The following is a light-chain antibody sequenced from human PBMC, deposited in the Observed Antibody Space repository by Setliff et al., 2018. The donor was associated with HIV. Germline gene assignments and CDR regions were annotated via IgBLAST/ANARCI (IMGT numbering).Light chain of an antibody. CDR1: SSNIGSRT. CDR3: AAWDDSMNGYV. Sequence: QSVLTQPPSASGTPGQRVTISCSGTSSNIGSRTVNWYQQVPGTAPKLLIFDNNERPSGVPDRFSASKSGTSASLAISGLQSDDEADYYCAAWDDSMNGYVFGTGTKVTVL. CDR2: DNN. J-gene: IGLJ1*01. V-gene: IGLV1-44*01.